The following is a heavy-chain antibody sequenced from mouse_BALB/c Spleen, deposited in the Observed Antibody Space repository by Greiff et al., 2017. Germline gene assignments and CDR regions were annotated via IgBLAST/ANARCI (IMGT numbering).Heavy chain of an antibody. Sequence: QVQLKQSGPGLVAPSQSLSITCTVSGFSLTSYGVHWVRQPPGKGLEWLGVIWAGGSSNYNSALMSRLSISKDNSKSQVFLKMNSLQTDDTAMYYCARDDDYGPFAYWGQGTLVTVSA. J-gene: IGHJ3*01. CDR2: IWAGGSS. D-gene: IGHD2-4*01. CDR3: ARDDDYGPFAY. CDR1: GFSLTSYG. V-gene: IGHV2-9*02.